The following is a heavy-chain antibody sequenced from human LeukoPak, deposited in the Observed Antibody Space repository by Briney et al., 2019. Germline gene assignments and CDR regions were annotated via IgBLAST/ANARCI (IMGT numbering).Heavy chain of an antibody. D-gene: IGHD6-13*01. CDR2: IHPGDSDT. V-gene: IGHV5-51*01. J-gene: IGHJ4*02. CDR1: GYNFITSW. CDR3: ATWAAGTTPDY. Sequence: GESLKISCKGSGYNFITSWIGWVRQMPGKGLEWMGIIHPGDSDTRYSPSFQGQVTISADKSISTAYLQWSSLKASDTAMYYCATWAAGTTPDYWGQGILVTVSS.